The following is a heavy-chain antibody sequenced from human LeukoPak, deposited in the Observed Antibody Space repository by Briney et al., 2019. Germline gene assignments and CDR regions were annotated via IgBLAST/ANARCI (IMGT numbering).Heavy chain of an antibody. D-gene: IGHD3-22*01. Sequence: PGGSLRLSCAASGFTFSSYSMIWVRQAPGKGLGWVSFISSSSRYIYYEDSVKGRFTISTDNAKKLLYLQMYSLRAEDTTLYYCARDSRTKSSDSSGYYPYCFDYWGQGTLVTVSS. CDR3: ARDSRTKSSDSSGYYPYCFDY. J-gene: IGHJ4*02. CDR1: GFTFSSYS. V-gene: IGHV3-21*01. CDR2: ISSSSRYI.